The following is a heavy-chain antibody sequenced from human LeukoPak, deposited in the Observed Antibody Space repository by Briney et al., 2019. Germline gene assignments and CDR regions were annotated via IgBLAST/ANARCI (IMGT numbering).Heavy chain of an antibody. V-gene: IGHV4-59*01. CDR3: ARGGLENGYHSNDGFDI. J-gene: IGHJ3*02. CDR1: GGSISGYY. CDR2: IYYSGST. D-gene: IGHD3-22*01. Sequence: SETLSLNGTVSGGSISGYYWSWIRQPPGKGLEWIGYIYYSGSTKYNPSLKSRVTMSVDTSRNQFSLKLSSVTAADTAVYYCARGGLENGYHSNDGFDIWGQGTMVTVSS.